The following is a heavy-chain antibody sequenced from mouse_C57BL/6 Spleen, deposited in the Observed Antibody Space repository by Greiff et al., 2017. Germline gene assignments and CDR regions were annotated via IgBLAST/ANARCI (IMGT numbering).Heavy chain of an antibody. D-gene: IGHD1-1*01. Sequence: VQLQQSGAELVKPGASVKLSCTASGFNITDYYMHWVKQRPEQGLEWIGRIDPADGETNYAPKFQGKATITADTSSNTAYLQLSSLTSEDTAVYYCARRFTTVVSTDFDYCGQGTPLTVSP. CDR1: GFNITDYY. CDR2: IDPADGET. V-gene: IGHV14-2*01. J-gene: IGHJ2*01. CDR3: ARRFTTVVSTDFDY.